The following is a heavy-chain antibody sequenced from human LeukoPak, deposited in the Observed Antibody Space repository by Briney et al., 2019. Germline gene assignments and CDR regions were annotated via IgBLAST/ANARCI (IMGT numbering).Heavy chain of an antibody. CDR2: IYYSGST. V-gene: IGHV4-61*01. CDR1: GGSISSSTYY. J-gene: IGHJ2*01. CDR3: ARRYSGSYPPGRYFDL. D-gene: IGHD1-26*01. Sequence: PSETLSLTCTVSGGSISSSTYYWSWIRQPPGKGLEWIGYIYYSGSTNYNPSLKSRVTISVDTSKNQFSLKLSSVTAADTAVYYRARRYSGSYPPGRYFDLWGRGTLVTVSS.